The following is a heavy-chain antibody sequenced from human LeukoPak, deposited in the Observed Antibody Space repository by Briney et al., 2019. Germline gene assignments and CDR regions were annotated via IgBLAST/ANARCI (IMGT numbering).Heavy chain of an antibody. J-gene: IGHJ5*02. CDR3: ARGSGITIFGVVKNWFDP. D-gene: IGHD3-3*01. V-gene: IGHV1-46*01. CDR1: GYTFTSYY. CDR2: INPSGGST. Sequence: ASVKVSCKASGYTFTSYYMHWVRQAPGQGLEWMVIINPSGGSTSYAQKFQGRVTMTRDTSTSTVYMELSSLRSEDTAVYYCARGSGITIFGVVKNWFDPWGQGTLVTVSS.